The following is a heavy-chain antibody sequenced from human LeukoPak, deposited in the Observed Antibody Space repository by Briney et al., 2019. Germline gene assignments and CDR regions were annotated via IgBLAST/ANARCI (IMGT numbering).Heavy chain of an antibody. V-gene: IGHV4-30-2*01. CDR3: ARSGYSNFDY. Sequence: SETLSLTCTVSGGSISSGGYYWSWIRQPPGKGLEWIGYIYHSGSTYYNPSLKSRVTISVDTSKNQFSLKLSSVTAADTAVYYCARSGYSNFDYWGQGTLVTVSS. CDR1: GGSISSGGYY. CDR2: IYHSGST. D-gene: IGHD3-3*01. J-gene: IGHJ4*02.